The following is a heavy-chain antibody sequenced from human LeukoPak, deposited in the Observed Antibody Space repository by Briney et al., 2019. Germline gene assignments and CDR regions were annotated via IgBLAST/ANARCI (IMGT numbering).Heavy chain of an antibody. D-gene: IGHD3-3*01. CDR1: DYFISSGYY. Sequence: KPSETLSLTCTVSDYFISSGYYWGWIRQPPGKGLEWIGSIYHRGSTYYNPSLRSRVTISVDTSKNQFSLKLRSVTAADTAFYYCARDSQDDYDFWSGYDYWGQGTLVTVSS. CDR3: ARDSQDDYDFWSGYDY. V-gene: IGHV4-38-2*02. CDR2: IYHRGST. J-gene: IGHJ4*02.